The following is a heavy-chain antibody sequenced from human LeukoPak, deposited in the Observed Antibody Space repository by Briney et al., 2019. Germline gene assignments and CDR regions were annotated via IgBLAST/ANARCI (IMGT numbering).Heavy chain of an antibody. CDR3: ARDVTMALDH. CDR1: GDSVSSKIAA. D-gene: IGHD3-10*01. J-gene: IGHJ4*02. CDR2: TYYRSRWHY. Sequence: SQTLSLTCAISGDSVSSKIAAWNWIRQSPSRGLEWLGRTYYRSRWHYEYAVSLKSRITVNPDTSRNKFSLQLNSVTPEDTAIYYCARDVTMALDHWSQGTLVTVSS. V-gene: IGHV6-1*01.